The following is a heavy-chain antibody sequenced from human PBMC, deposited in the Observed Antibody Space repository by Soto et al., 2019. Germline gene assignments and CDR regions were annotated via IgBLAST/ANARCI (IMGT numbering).Heavy chain of an antibody. CDR3: VKDRLILHDAFDI. J-gene: IGHJ3*02. Sequence: GGSLRLSCAASGFTFSSYGMHWVRQAPGKGLEWVAVISYDGSNKYYADSVKGRFTISRDNSKNTLYLQMNSLRAEDTAVYYCVKDRLILHDAFDIWGQGTMVTVSS. D-gene: IGHD3-16*01. CDR1: GFTFSSYG. CDR2: ISYDGSNK. V-gene: IGHV3-30*18.